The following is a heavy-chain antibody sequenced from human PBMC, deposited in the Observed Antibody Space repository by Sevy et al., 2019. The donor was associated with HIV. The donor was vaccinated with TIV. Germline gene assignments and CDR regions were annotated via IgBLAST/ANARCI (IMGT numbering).Heavy chain of an antibody. Sequence: GGSLRLSCAASGFTFSSYSMNWVRQAPGKGLEWVSSITSRSSYIYYADSVKGRFTISRDNAKNSLYLQMNSPRAEDTAVYYCARSWEQQLHDAFDIWGQGTMVTVSS. J-gene: IGHJ3*02. D-gene: IGHD6-13*01. V-gene: IGHV3-21*01. CDR1: GFTFSSYS. CDR3: ARSWEQQLHDAFDI. CDR2: ITSRSSYI.